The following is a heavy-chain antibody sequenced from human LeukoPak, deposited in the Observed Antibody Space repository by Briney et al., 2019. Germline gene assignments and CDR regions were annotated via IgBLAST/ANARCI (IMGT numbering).Heavy chain of an antibody. CDR2: IIPILGIA. CDR1: GXTXSSXX. J-gene: IGHJ5*02. V-gene: IGHV1-69*02. Sequence: XXSXXXXGXTXSSXXISWVRQAPGQGLEWMGRIIPILGIANYAQKFQGRVTITADKSTSTAYMELSSLRSEDTAVYYCATTGSYCSSTSCYVDWFDPWGQGTLVTVSS. CDR3: ATTGSYCSSTSCYVDWFDP. D-gene: IGHD2-2*01.